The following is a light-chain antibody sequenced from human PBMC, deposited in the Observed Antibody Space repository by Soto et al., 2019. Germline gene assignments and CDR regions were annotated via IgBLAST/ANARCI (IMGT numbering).Light chain of an antibody. Sequence: QSVLTQSSPASASLGSSVKLTCTLSSGHSSYIIAWHQQQPGKAPRYLMKLEGSGSYNKGSGLPDRFSGSTSGADRYLTISNLQFEDEADYYCETWDFNTRVFGGGTKLTVL. CDR3: ETWDFNTRV. CDR1: SGHSSYI. CDR2: LEGSGSY. J-gene: IGLJ3*02. V-gene: IGLV4-60*02.